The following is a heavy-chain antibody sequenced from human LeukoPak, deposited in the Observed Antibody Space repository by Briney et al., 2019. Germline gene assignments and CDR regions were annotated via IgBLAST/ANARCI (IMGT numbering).Heavy chain of an antibody. CDR3: ARVIGSSWYDYFDY. Sequence: LRLSCAASGFTFSSRAMNWVRQAPGKGLEWIGSVYYSGSTDYNPSLKSRVTISVDTSKNQFSLKLSSVTAADTAVYYCARVIGSSWYDYFDYWGQGTLVTVSS. V-gene: IGHV4-30-2*03. CDR2: VYYSGST. CDR1: GFTFSSRAMN. D-gene: IGHD6-13*01. J-gene: IGHJ4*02.